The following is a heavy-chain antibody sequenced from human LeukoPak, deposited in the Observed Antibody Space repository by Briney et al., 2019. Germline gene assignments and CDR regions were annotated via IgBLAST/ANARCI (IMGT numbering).Heavy chain of an antibody. J-gene: IGHJ4*02. D-gene: IGHD2-2*01. CDR3: AGSRVPAAYHY. CDR2: ISWNSGSI. CDR1: GFTFDDYA. Sequence: GRSLRLSCAASGFTFDDYAMHWVRQAPGKGLEWVSGISWNSGSIGYADSVKGRFTISRDNAKNSLYLQMNSLRAEDTALYYCAGSRVPAAYHYWGQGTLVTVSS. V-gene: IGHV3-9*01.